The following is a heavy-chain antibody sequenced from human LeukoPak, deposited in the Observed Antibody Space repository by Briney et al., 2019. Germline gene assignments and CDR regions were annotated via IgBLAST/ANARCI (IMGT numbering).Heavy chain of an antibody. V-gene: IGHV4-38-2*02. J-gene: IGHJ3*01. CDR3: ARDVHIYGNAFGV. CDR2: IYHSGST. D-gene: IGHD1-1*01. Sequence: SETLSLTCTVSGYSVTSGYYWAWIRQPPGKGLEWIGSIYHSGSTYYNPSLKNRITISVDTSTNQFSLKLISVTASDTAMYYCARDVHIYGNAFGVWGQGTMVTVSS. CDR1: GYSVTSGYY.